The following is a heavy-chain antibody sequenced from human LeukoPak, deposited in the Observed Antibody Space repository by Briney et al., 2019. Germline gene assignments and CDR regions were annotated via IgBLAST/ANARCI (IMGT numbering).Heavy chain of an antibody. CDR1: GFTFSSYG. Sequence: GGSLRLSCAASGFTFSSYGMHWVRQAPGKGLEWVAVIWYDGGNKYYADSVKGRFTISRDNSKNTLYLQLNSLRDEDTAVYYCAKDLGYCASASPCLRGMDVWGQGTTVTVSS. CDR2: IWYDGGNK. V-gene: IGHV3-33*06. CDR3: AKDLGYCASASPCLRGMDV. J-gene: IGHJ6*02. D-gene: IGHD2-2*01.